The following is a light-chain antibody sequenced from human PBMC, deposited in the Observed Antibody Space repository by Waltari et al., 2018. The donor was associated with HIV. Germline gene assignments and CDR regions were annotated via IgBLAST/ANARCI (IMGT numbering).Light chain of an antibody. CDR2: DAT. J-gene: IGLJ1*01. V-gene: IGLV2-11*01. Sequence: QSALTQPRSVSGSPGQSVTISCTGTSSDVGVYNYVSLYQQFSDKAPKLTIYDATNRPSVVPHRFSGSKSSNTASLTIRGLQAEDEADYYCCSFSGNYTSYVFGTGTKVTVL. CDR1: SSDVGVYNY. CDR3: CSFSGNYTSYV.